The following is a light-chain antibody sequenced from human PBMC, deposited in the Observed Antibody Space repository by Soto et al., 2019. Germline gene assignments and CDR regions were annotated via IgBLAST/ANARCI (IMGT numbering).Light chain of an antibody. CDR3: AAWDDSLNGPV. Sequence: QSVLTQPPSASGTPGQRVTISCSGSNSNIGSYSVNWYRHLTGTAPKLLVFSDDQRPSGVPDRFSGSKSGPSASLAISGLQSEDEADYYCAAWDDSLNGPVFGGGTKVTVL. V-gene: IGLV1-44*01. CDR2: SDD. J-gene: IGLJ2*01. CDR1: NSNIGSYS.